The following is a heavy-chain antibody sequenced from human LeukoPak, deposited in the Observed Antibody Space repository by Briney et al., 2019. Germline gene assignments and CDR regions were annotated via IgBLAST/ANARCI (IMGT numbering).Heavy chain of an antibody. Sequence: SETLSLTCTVSGGSISSYYWSWIRQPPGKGLEWIGYIYYSGSTNYNPSLKSRVTISVDTSKNQFSLKLSFVTAADTAVYYCARAGYYDSSGYRIWGQGTMVTVSS. J-gene: IGHJ3*02. CDR2: IYYSGST. CDR3: ARAGYYDSSGYRI. D-gene: IGHD3-22*01. CDR1: GGSISSYY. V-gene: IGHV4-59*01.